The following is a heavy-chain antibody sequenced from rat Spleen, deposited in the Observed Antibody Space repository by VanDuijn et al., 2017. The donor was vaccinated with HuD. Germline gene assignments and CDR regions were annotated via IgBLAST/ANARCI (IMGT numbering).Heavy chain of an antibody. J-gene: IGHJ4*01. CDR2: IWSGGST. CDR3: ARSGWGYVYVMDA. CDR1: GFSLTSYG. Sequence: QVQLKESGPGLVQPSQTLSLTCTVSGFSLTSYGVSWVRQPPGKGLEWIGAIWSGGSTDYNSALKSRLSISRDTSKSQVLLKMNSLQTEDTAMYFCARSGWGYVYVMDAWGQGASVTVSS. D-gene: IGHD4-3*01. V-gene: IGHV2-16*01.